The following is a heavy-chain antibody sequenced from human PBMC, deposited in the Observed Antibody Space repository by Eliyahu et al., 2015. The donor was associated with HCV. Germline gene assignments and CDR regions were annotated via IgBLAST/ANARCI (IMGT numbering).Heavy chain of an antibody. CDR1: GLTFSDHY. V-gene: IGHV3-72*01. CDR3: ALRGLHSSGWANY. Sequence: EVHLVESGGGLVQPGGSLRLSCTVXGLTFSDHYMDWVRQAPGKGLGWIGRTRNKANNYTTEYAASVKGRFTISRDDSKNSLFLQMNSLKTEDTAVYYCALRGLHSSGWANYWGQGTLVTVSS. D-gene: IGHD6-19*01. CDR2: TRNKANNYTT. J-gene: IGHJ4*02.